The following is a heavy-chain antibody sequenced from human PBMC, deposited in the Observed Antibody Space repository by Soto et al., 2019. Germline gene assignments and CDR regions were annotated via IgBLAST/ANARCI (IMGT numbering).Heavy chain of an antibody. CDR2: INAGNGNT. CDR3: AARVAAAGYNWFDP. Sequence: QVKLVQSGAEVKKPGASVKVSCKASGYTFTSYAMHWVRQAPGQRLEWMGWINAGNGNTKYSQKFQGRVTITRDTCASTAYIELSSMRSEDTAVYYCAARVAAAGYNWFDPWGQGTLVTVSS. D-gene: IGHD6-13*01. V-gene: IGHV1-3*01. CDR1: GYTFTSYA. J-gene: IGHJ5*02.